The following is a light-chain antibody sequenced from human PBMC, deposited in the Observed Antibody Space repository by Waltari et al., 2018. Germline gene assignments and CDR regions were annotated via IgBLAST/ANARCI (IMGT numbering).Light chain of an antibody. Sequence: QSVLTQPPSASGTPGPRVTISCSGRASNIGGNVVNWYQQFPGKAPKLVIYRIERRPPGVPDRFSGAKSGTSASLAISGLQSEDEADYYCAAWDDSPNGHWVFGGGTKVTVL. V-gene: IGLV1-44*01. CDR1: ASNIGGNV. J-gene: IGLJ3*02. CDR3: AAWDDSPNGHWV. CDR2: RIE.